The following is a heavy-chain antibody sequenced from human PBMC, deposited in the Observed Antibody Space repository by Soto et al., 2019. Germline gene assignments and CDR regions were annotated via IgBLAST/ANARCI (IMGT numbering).Heavy chain of an antibody. CDR2: IYPGDSDT. D-gene: IGHD5-18*01. CDR1: GYSFTSYW. Sequence: PGESLKISCKGSGYSFTSYWIGWVRQMPGKGLEWMGIIYPGDSDTRYSPSFQGQVTISADKSISTAYLQWSSLKASDTAMYYCARGVDTAMGTSYYFDYWGQGTLVTVSS. CDR3: ARGVDTAMGTSYYFDY. J-gene: IGHJ4*02. V-gene: IGHV5-51*01.